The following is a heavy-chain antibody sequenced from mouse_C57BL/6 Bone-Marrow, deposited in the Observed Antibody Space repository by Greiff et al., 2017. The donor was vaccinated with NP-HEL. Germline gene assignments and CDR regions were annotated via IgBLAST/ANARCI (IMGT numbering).Heavy chain of an antibody. J-gene: IGHJ2*01. CDR3: ARKNYYGSSSDY. D-gene: IGHD1-1*01. Sequence: QVQLQQSGAELVKPGASVKLSCKASGYTFTSYWMQWVKQRPGQGLEWIGEIDPADSYPNSNQQFKGKATLTVDTSSSTAYMQLSSLTSEDSAVYYSARKNYYGSSSDYWGQGTTLTVSS. CDR2: IDPADSYP. CDR1: GYTFTSYW. V-gene: IGHV1-50*01.